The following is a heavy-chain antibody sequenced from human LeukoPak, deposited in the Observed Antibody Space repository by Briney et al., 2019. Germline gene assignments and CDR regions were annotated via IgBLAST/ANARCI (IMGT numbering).Heavy chain of an antibody. J-gene: IGHJ4*02. V-gene: IGHV1-69-2*01. CDR1: GYIFTDYY. CDR2: VNHQTCET. D-gene: IGHD4-17*01. CDR3: VPDDYGYYWALF. Sequence: ASVKISCKTSGYIFTDYYIHWVHQTPGKGLEYMGRVNHQTCETIYAEQIQGRVPITADTSIDTASMELTGLKSEDAAVYCSVPDDYGYYWALFWGQGSLVTVPS.